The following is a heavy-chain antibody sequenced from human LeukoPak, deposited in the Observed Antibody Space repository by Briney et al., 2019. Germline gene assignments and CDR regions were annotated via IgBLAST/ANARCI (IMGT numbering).Heavy chain of an antibody. D-gene: IGHD2/OR15-2a*01. CDR1: GFTVSSNY. V-gene: IGHV3-7*01. CDR2: IKQDGSEK. CDR3: ARGPTRANSTDY. J-gene: IGHJ4*02. Sequence: GGSLRLSCAASGFTVSSNYMSWVRQAPGKGLEWVANIKQDGSEKYYVDSVKGRFTISRDNAKNSLYLQMNSLRAEDTAVYYCARGPTRANSTDYWGQGALVTVSS.